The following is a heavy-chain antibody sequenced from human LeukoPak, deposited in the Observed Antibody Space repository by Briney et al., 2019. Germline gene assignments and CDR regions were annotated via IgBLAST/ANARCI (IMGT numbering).Heavy chain of an antibody. J-gene: IGHJ4*02. CDR1: GYTFAGYY. D-gene: IGHD6-19*01. CDR2: INPNSGDT. CDR3: AREGGWYDLDY. V-gene: IGHV1-2*06. Sequence: ASVKVSCKASGYTFAGYYMQWVRQAHGQGLEWMGRINPNSGDTTYAKKFQGRLTMTRDTSITTAYMELSRLRSDDTAVYYCAREGGWYDLDYWGQGTLVTVSS.